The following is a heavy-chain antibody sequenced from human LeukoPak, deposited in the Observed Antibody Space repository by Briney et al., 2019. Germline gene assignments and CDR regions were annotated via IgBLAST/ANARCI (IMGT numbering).Heavy chain of an antibody. D-gene: IGHD2-2*02. CDR2: ISYDGSNK. V-gene: IGHV3-30*03. J-gene: IGHJ3*02. Sequence: GRSLRLSCAASGFAFSSYGMHWVRQAPGKGLEWVAVISYDGSNKYYADSVKGRFTISRDNSKNTLYLQMNSLRAEDTAVYYCARDRVQPIVVVPAAIDAFDIWGQGTMVTVSS. CDR1: GFAFSSYG. CDR3: ARDRVQPIVVVPAAIDAFDI.